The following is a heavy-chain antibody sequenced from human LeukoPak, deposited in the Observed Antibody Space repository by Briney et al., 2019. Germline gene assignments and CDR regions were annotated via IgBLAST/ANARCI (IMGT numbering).Heavy chain of an antibody. J-gene: IGHJ6*03. V-gene: IGHV1-18*01. D-gene: IGHD6-6*01. CDR1: GYTFTSYG. CDR3: ARGRAARRTYYYYYYYMDV. CDR2: ISAYNGNT. Sequence: ASVKVSCKASGYTFTSYGISWVRQAPGQGLEWMGWISAYNGNTNYAQKLQGRVTMTTDTSTSTAYMELRSLRSDDTAVYYCARGRAARRTYYYYYYYMDVWGKGTTVTVSS.